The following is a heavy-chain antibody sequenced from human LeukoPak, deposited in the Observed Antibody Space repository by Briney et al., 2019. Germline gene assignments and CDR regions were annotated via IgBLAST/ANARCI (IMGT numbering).Heavy chain of an antibody. V-gene: IGHV3-73*01. CDR3: AKGEWLAHFDY. Sequence: PGGSLRLSCAASGFTFSGSAMHWVRQASGKGLEWVGRIRSKANSYATAYAASVKGRFTISRDDSKNTAYLQMNSLKTEDTAVYYCAKGEWLAHFDYWGQGTLVTVSS. D-gene: IGHD6-19*01. CDR1: GFTFSGSA. J-gene: IGHJ4*02. CDR2: IRSKANSYAT.